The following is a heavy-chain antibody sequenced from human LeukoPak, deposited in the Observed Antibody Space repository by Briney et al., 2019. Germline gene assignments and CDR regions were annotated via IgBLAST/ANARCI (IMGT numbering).Heavy chain of an antibody. CDR3: ARDREDRGRPASNGCYFDY. CDR1: GFTFNNYA. J-gene: IGHJ4*02. Sequence: GGSLRLSCAASGFTFNNYAMNWVRQAPGEGLQWVSGIGAGGTYTYYADSVKGRFTISRDNSRNTVYLQMNSLRVEDTAIYYCARDREDRGRPASNGCYFDYWGQGTLVTVSS. CDR2: IGAGGTYT. D-gene: IGHD6-19*01. V-gene: IGHV3-23*01.